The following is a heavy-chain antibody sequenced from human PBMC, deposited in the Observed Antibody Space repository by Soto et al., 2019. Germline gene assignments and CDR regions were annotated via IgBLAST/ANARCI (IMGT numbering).Heavy chain of an antibody. D-gene: IGHD3-3*01. CDR2: IYYSGST. CDR1: GGSISSSSYY. J-gene: IGHJ5*02. CDR3: ARGAFGVVIQRRNWFDP. V-gene: IGHV4-39*01. Sequence: SETLSLTCTVSGGSISSSSYYWGWIRQPPGKGLEWIGSIYYSGSTYYNPSLKSRVTISVDTSKNQFSLKLSSVTAADTAVYYCARGAFGVVIQRRNWFDPWGQGTLVTVSS.